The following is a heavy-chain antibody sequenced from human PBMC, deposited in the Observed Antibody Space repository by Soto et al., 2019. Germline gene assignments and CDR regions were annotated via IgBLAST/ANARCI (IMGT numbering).Heavy chain of an antibody. CDR3: ATDESTSGGGGP. CDR1: GFTFSSYG. J-gene: IGHJ5*02. V-gene: IGHV3-30*03. D-gene: IGHD2-2*01. Sequence: GGSLRLSCAASGFTFSSYGMHWVRQAPGKGLEWVAVISYDGSNKYYADSVKGRFTISRDNSKNTLYLQMNSLRAEDTAVYYCATDESTSGGGGPWGQGTLVTVSS. CDR2: ISYDGSNK.